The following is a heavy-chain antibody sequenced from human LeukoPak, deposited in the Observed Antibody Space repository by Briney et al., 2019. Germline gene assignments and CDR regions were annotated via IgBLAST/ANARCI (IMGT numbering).Heavy chain of an antibody. V-gene: IGHV1-18*04. CDR3: ATLTGLFDY. J-gene: IGHJ4*02. D-gene: IGHD7-27*01. CDR1: GYSLTRFF. Sequence: GGSVKVFCKASGYSLTRFFIHWVRQAPGQGLEGMGWISAYNGNTNYAQKLQSRVTMTTDTSTSTAYMELRSLRSDDTAVYYCATLTGLFDYWGQGTLVTVS. CDR2: ISAYNGNT.